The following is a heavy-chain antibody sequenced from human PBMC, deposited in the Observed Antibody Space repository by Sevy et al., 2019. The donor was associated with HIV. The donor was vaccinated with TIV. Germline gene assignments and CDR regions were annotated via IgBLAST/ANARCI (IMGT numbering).Heavy chain of an antibody. CDR3: AREGCTKPHDY. CDR2: IKQDGSEK. CDR1: GFSFSSDW. D-gene: IGHD2-8*01. Sequence: GGSLRLSCVGSGFSFSSDWMNWVRQAPGKGLEWVACIKQDGSEKYYLDSVKGRFTISRDNSKSSVYLQMNNLRPEDTAVYYCAREGCTKPHDYWGQGTLVTVSS. V-gene: IGHV3-7*03. J-gene: IGHJ4*02.